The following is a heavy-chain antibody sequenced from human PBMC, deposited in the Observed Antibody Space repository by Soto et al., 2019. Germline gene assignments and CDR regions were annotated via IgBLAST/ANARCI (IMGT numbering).Heavy chain of an antibody. J-gene: IGHJ3*02. CDR1: GYSFTSYW. CDR2: IYPGDSDT. V-gene: IGHV5-51*01. Sequence: GESLKISCKGSGYSFTSYWIGWVRQMPGKGLEWMGIIYPGDSDTRYSPSFQGQVTISADKSISTAYLQWSSLKASDTAMYYCARLLLPGYSYGYSAFDIWGQGTMVTVSS. CDR3: ARLLLPGYSYGYSAFDI. D-gene: IGHD5-18*01.